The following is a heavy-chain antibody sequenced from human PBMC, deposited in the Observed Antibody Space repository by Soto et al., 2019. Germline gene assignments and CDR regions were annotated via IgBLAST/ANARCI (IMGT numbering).Heavy chain of an antibody. D-gene: IGHD5-18*01. V-gene: IGHV3-15*01. CDR3: TTDPGDDGYSYGYYFDY. CDR1: GFTFSNAW. Sequence: GGSLRLSCAASGFTFSNAWMSWVRQAPGKGLEWVGRIKSKTDGGTTDYAAPVKGRFTISRDDSKNTLYLQMNSLKTEDTAVYYCTTDPGDDGYSYGYYFDYWGQGTLVTVSS. J-gene: IGHJ4*02. CDR2: IKSKTDGGTT.